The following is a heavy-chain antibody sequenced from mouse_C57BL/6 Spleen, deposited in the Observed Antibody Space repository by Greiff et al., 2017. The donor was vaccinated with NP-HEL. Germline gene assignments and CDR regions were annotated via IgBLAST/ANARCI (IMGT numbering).Heavy chain of an antibody. D-gene: IGHD3-2*02. CDR2: INPNNGGT. J-gene: IGHJ2*01. V-gene: IGHV1-26*01. Sequence: EVKLQQSGPELVKPGASVKISCKASGYTFTDYYMNWVKQSHGKSLEWIGDINPNNGGTSYNQKFKGKATLTVDKSSSTAYMELRSLTSEDSAVYYCARSGTAQAYFDYWGQGTTLTVSS. CDR3: ARSGTAQAYFDY. CDR1: GYTFTDYY.